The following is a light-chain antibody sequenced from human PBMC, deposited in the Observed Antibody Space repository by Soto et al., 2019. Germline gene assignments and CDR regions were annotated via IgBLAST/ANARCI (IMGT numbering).Light chain of an antibody. Sequence: EIVLTQSPATLSLSPGERATLSCGASQSVSSIYLAWYQQKPGLAPRLLIYDASSRATGIPDRFSDSGSGTDFTLTISRLEPEDFAVYYCQQYGSSPYTFGQGTKLEIK. CDR3: QQYGSSPYT. J-gene: IGKJ2*01. CDR1: QSVSSIY. CDR2: DAS. V-gene: IGKV3D-20*01.